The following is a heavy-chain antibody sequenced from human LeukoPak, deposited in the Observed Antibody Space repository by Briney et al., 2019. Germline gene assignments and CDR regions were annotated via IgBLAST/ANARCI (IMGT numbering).Heavy chain of an antibody. Sequence: PGGSLRLSCAASGFSFSSYSMNWVRQAPGKGLEWVSYIYSSRSTIYYADSVKGRFTISRDNAKSSLYLQMNSLRADDTAVYYCARDRLYGSGSYWYYAMDVWGQGTTVTVSS. V-gene: IGHV3-48*04. J-gene: IGHJ6*02. D-gene: IGHD3-10*01. CDR3: ARDRLYGSGSYWYYAMDV. CDR1: GFSFSSYS. CDR2: IYSSRSTI.